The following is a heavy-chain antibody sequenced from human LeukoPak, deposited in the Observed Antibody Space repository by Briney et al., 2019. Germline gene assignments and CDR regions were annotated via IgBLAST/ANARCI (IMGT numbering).Heavy chain of an antibody. Sequence: SGTLSLTCAVSGGXIITTNCWSWVRQPPGKGLEWIGEVHLSGATNYNPSLESRVSMSIDKSKNHLSLEVTSVTAADTAMYFCTRESGAFSPFGFWGLGTLVTVSS. D-gene: IGHD1-26*01. CDR1: GGXIITTNC. J-gene: IGHJ4*02. CDR2: VHLSGAT. CDR3: TRESGAFSPFGF. V-gene: IGHV4-4*02.